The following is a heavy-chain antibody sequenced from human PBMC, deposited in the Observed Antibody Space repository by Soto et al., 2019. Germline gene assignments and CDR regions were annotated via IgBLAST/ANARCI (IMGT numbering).Heavy chain of an antibody. CDR3: ARDGGFCLSNPCPLSPVSYGMDV. Sequence: QVQLVQSGAEVKKPGSSVKVSCKVSGGTFTLFAISWVRQAPGQGLEWMGGIIPIYDSAYYPQKFQARVTITADGATNTVYMELNTWRSEDSAVYYCARDGGFCLSNPCPLSPVSYGMDVWGQGTTVPVSS. V-gene: IGHV1-69*12. J-gene: IGHJ6*02. CDR1: GGTFTLFA. CDR2: IIPIYDSA. D-gene: IGHD4-4*01.